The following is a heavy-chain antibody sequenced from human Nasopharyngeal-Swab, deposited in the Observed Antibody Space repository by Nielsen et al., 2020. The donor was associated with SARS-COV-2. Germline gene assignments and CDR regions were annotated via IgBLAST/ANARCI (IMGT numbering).Heavy chain of an antibody. Sequence: GESLKISCKGSGYIFTSYWIGWVRQMPGKGLEWMGIIYPADSDSRYSLSFQGQVSISVDKSISTAYLQWNTLKASDTAIYYCVRRAFSASYFYFDYWGPGTLVTVLL. V-gene: IGHV5-51*01. CDR3: VRRAFSASYFYFDY. CDR1: GYIFTSYW. J-gene: IGHJ4*02. CDR2: IYPADSDS. D-gene: IGHD1-26*01.